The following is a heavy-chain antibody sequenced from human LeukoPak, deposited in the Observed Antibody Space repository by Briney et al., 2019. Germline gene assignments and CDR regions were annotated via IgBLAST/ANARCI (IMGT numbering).Heavy chain of an antibody. J-gene: IGHJ5*02. Sequence: PGGSLRLSCAASGFTFSNFAMTWVRQAPGKGLEWVSAISGSGGGTYYADSVKGRFTISRDNSKNTLYLQMNSLRAEDTAVYYCAKGYDILTGYDPWGQGTLVTVSS. V-gene: IGHV3-23*01. D-gene: IGHD3-9*01. CDR1: GFTFSNFA. CDR2: ISGSGGGT. CDR3: AKGYDILTGYDP.